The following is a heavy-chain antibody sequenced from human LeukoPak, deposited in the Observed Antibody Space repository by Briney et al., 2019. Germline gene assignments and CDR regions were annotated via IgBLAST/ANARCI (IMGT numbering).Heavy chain of an antibody. CDR2: IYYSGST. J-gene: IGHJ4*02. CDR1: GGSISSSSYY. D-gene: IGHD4-23*01. V-gene: IGHV4-39*01. CDR3: ARGVVTCFDY. Sequence: SETLSLTCTVSGGSISSSSYYWGWIRQPPGKGLEWIGSIYYSGSTYYNPSLKSRVTISVDTSKNQFSLKLSSVTAADTAVYYCARGVVTCFDYWGQGTLVTVSS.